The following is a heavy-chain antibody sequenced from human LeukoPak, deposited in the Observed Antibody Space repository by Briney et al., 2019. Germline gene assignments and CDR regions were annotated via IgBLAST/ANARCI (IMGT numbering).Heavy chain of an antibody. D-gene: IGHD5-18*01. CDR1: GFTFSSYA. J-gene: IGHJ4*02. CDR2: ISGSGGST. V-gene: IGHV3-23*01. CDR3: AKGRYSYGPTPFYFDY. Sequence: GGSLRLSCAASGFTFSSYAMSWVRQAPGQGLEWVSAISGSGGSTYYADSVKGRFTISRDNSKNTLYLQMNSLRAEDTAVYYCAKGRYSYGPTPFYFDYWGQGTLVTVSS.